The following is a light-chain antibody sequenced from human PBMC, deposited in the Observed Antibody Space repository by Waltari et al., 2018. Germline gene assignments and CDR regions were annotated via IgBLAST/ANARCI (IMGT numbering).Light chain of an antibody. J-gene: IGKJ2*03. V-gene: IGKV3-20*01. CDR2: GAS. CDR3: HQYGGAPGS. Sequence: ETVLEQSPGTLSFSPGDRATLSCRASRSVSSRYLAWYQQKPGRAPRLLIYGASSRATGIPDRFSGSGSGTDFILTISRLEPEDFAVYFCHQYGGAPGSFGQGTKLEIK. CDR1: RSVSSRY.